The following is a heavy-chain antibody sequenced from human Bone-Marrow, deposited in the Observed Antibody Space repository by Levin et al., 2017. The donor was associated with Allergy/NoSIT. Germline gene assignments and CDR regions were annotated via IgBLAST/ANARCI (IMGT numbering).Heavy chain of an antibody. CDR3: ARGDDSPDRFYMDV. Sequence: SETLSLTCSVSRAPILLFSFIFVRQPPFTGLAFLGYIYYILSTIYNPSLKILVTISLSPPKSQFSLKLTSVTAADTALYFCARGDDSPDRFYMDVWGKGTTVTVSS. D-gene: IGHD5-24*01. CDR1: RAPILLFS. V-gene: IGHV4-59*01. J-gene: IGHJ6*03. CDR2: IYYILST.